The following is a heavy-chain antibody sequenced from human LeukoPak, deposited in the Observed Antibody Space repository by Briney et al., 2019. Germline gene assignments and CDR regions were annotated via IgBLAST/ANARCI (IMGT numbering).Heavy chain of an antibody. V-gene: IGHV4-34*01. CDR1: GGSFSGYY. CDR2: INHSGST. D-gene: IGHD6-13*01. CDR3: ARAAGTRRRAFDI. Sequence: SETLSLTCAVYGGSFSGYYWSWIRQPPGKGLEWIGEINHSGSTNYNPSLKSQVTISVDTSKNQFSLKLSSVTAADTAVYYCARAAGTRRRAFDIWGQGTMGTVSS. J-gene: IGHJ3*02.